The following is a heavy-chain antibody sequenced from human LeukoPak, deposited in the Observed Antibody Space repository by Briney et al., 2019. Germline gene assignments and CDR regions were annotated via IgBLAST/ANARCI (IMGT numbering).Heavy chain of an antibody. V-gene: IGHV4-31*03. CDR2: ISYSGSS. CDR3: ARQIGYCGDTRCYAIDFDY. CDR1: DVSINSGGFY. J-gene: IGHJ4*02. Sequence: SETLSLTCSVSDVSINSGGFYWTWIRQHPGKGLEWMGYISYSGSSYYNPSLRSRLSMSTDTSKHQFSLRLSSVTAADTAVYYCARQIGYCGDTRCYAIDFDYWGKGILVAVPS. D-gene: IGHD2-2*01.